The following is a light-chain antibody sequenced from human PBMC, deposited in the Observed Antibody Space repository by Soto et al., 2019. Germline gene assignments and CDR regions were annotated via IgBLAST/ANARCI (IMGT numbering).Light chain of an antibody. CDR2: AAT. CDR3: QQCHTFHHT. V-gene: IGKV1-12*01. Sequence: DIQMTQSPSSVSASVGDRVTITCRASQYIRDWFAWHQQKPGEAPKLLIYAATTLHSGVPSRFSGSGSGTDFTLTISSLQPEDCATDYCQQCHTFHHTFGGGTKVEIK. CDR1: QYIRDW. J-gene: IGKJ4*02.